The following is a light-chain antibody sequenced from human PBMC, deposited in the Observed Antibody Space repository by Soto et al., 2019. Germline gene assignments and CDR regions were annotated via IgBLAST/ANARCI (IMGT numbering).Light chain of an antibody. CDR1: SSDVGGYNY. CDR3: SSYTSSSTLV. Sequence: QSVLTQPASVSGSPGQSITLSCTGTSSDVGGYNYVSWYQQHPGKAPKLMIYEVSNRPSGVSNRFTGSKSGNTASLTISGLQAEDEADYDCSSYTSSSTLVVGGGTKLTVL. V-gene: IGLV2-14*01. CDR2: EVS. J-gene: IGLJ2*01.